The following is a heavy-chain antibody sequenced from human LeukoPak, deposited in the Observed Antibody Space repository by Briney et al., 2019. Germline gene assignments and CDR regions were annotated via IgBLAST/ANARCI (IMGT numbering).Heavy chain of an antibody. J-gene: IGHJ4*02. CDR1: GGSISSYY. D-gene: IGHD3-22*01. CDR3: ARHAHSSGYYYPFDY. V-gene: IGHV4-59*08. Sequence: PSETLSLTCTVSGGSISSYYWSWIRQPPGKGLEWIGYIYYSGSTNYNPSLKSRVTMSVDTSKNQFSLKLSSVTAADTAVYYCARHAHSSGYYYPFDYWGQGTLVTVSS. CDR2: IYYSGST.